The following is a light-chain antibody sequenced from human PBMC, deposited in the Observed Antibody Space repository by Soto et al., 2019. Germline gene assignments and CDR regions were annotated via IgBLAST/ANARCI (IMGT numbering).Light chain of an antibody. V-gene: IGKV1-5*03. Sequence: IQTTQSPSTLSASVGDRVTITCRASQSISVWLAWYQQKAGKAPNLLIYKASRLESGVPSRFSGSGSGTDFTLTISSLEPEDSAVYYCQQRHMWPITFGQGTRLEIK. CDR3: QQRHMWPIT. CDR2: KAS. CDR1: QSISVW. J-gene: IGKJ5*01.